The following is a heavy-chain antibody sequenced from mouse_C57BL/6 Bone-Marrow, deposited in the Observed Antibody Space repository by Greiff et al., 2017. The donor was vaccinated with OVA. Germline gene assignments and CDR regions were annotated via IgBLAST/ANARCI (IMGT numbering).Heavy chain of an antibody. V-gene: IGHV3-6*01. J-gene: IGHJ4*01. D-gene: IGHD4-1*01. CDR3: AREGNWVYAMDY. CDR2: ISYDGSN. Sequence: EVKLQESGPGLVKPSQSLSLTCSVTGYSITSGYYWNWIRQFPGNKLEWMGYISYDGSNNYNPSLKNRISITRDTSKNQFFLKLNSVTTEDTATYYCAREGNWVYAMDYWGQGTSVTVSS. CDR1: GYSITSGYY.